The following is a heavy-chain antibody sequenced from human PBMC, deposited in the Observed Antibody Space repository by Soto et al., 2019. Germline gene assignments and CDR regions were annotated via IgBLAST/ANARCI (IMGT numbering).Heavy chain of an antibody. Sequence: QVQLQQWGAGLLKPSETLSLTCAVYGGSFSGYYWSWIRQPPGKGLEWIGEIKHSGSTNYNPSLKSRVTISVDTSKNQFSLKLSSVTAADTAVYYCARGYCSGGSCPPFDYWGQGTLVTVSS. CDR3: ARGYCSGGSCPPFDY. J-gene: IGHJ4*02. V-gene: IGHV4-34*01. CDR2: IKHSGST. D-gene: IGHD2-15*01. CDR1: GGSFSGYY.